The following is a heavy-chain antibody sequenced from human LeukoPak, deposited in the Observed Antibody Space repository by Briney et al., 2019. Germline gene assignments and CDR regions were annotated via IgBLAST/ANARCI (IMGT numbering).Heavy chain of an antibody. Sequence: SQTLSLTCAISGDSVSSNSAAWNWIRQSPSRGLEWLGRTYYRSKWYNDYAVSVKSRITINPDTSKNQFSLKPNSVTAADTAVYYCARLRQDYYYDSSGSSSYFDLWGQGTLVTVSS. CDR3: ARLRQDYYYDSSGSSSYFDL. CDR1: GDSVSSNSAA. D-gene: IGHD3-22*01. CDR2: TYYRSKWYN. V-gene: IGHV6-1*01. J-gene: IGHJ4*02.